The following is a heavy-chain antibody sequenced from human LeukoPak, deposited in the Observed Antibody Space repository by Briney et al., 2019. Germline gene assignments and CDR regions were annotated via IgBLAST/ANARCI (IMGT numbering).Heavy chain of an antibody. CDR1: GYTFTGYY. V-gene: IGHV1-2*02. CDR3: ARGYSYGPYYFDY. CDR2: INPNSGGT. D-gene: IGHD5-18*01. J-gene: IGHJ4*02. Sequence: GASVKVSCKASGYTFTGYYMHWVRQAPGQGLEWMGWINPNSGGTNYAQKFQGRVTMTGDTSTSTVYMELSSLRSEDTAVYYCARGYSYGPYYFDYWGQGTLVTVSS.